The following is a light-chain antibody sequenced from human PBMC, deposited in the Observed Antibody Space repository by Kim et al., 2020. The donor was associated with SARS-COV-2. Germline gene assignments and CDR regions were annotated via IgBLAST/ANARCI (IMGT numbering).Light chain of an antibody. CDR3: QQYDPSFPYT. Sequence: EIVLTQPPGTLSLSPGERATLSCRTSETISSDYVAWYRHKPGQAPRLLIYGASTRATGIPERFSGSGSGTDFTLTISRLEPEDFAVYYCQQYDPSFPYTFGQGTKREI. CDR2: GAS. V-gene: IGKV3-20*01. J-gene: IGKJ2*01. CDR1: ETISSDY.